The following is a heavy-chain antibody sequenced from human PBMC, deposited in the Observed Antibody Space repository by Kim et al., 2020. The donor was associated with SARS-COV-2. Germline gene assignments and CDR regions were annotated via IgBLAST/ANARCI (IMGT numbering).Heavy chain of an antibody. J-gene: IGHJ6*03. CDR1: GFTFSSYG. D-gene: IGHD3-10*01. CDR2: IWYDGSNK. V-gene: IGHV3-33*01. CDR3: ARSRFGENKTHPTRNPYYYYMDV. Sequence: GGSLRLSCAASGFTFSSYGMHWVRQAPGKGLEWVAVIWYDGSNKYYADSVKGRFTISRDNSKNTLYLQMNSLRAEDTAVYYCARSRFGENKTHPTRNPYYYYMDVWGKGTTVTVSS.